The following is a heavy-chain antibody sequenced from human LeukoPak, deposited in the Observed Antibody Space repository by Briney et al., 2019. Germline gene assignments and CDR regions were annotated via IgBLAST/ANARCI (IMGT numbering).Heavy chain of an antibody. CDR3: ARDLGSGWNFDY. V-gene: IGHV3-30*14. CDR2: ISYDGSNK. D-gene: IGHD6-19*01. J-gene: IGHJ4*02. Sequence: PGGSLRLSCAASGFSFSIYAMHWVRQAPGKGLEWVAVISYDGSNKFYADSVKGRFTISRDNSKNTLYLQMNSLRAEDTAVYYCARDLGSGWNFDYWGQGTLVTVSS. CDR1: GFSFSIYA.